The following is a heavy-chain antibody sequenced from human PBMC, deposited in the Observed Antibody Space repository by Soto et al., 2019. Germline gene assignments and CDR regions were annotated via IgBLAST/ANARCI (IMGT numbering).Heavy chain of an antibody. CDR2: INHSGST. CDR3: ARALSGEFDY. D-gene: IGHD3-10*01. J-gene: IGHJ4*02. Sequence: SETLSLTCAVYGGSFSGYYWSWIRQPPGKGLEWIGEINHSGSTNYNPSLKSRVTISVDTSKNQFSLKLSSVTAADTAVYSCARALSGEFDYWGQGTLVTVSS. V-gene: IGHV4-34*01. CDR1: GGSFSGYY.